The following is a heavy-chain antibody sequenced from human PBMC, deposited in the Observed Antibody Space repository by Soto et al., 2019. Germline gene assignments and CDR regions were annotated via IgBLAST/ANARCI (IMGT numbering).Heavy chain of an antibody. CDR1: GFTFSHYA. CDR3: AKDGSHNFDY. V-gene: IGHV3-30*18. D-gene: IGHD1-26*01. J-gene: IGHJ4*02. CDR2: MSYDGSNE. Sequence: QVQLVESGGGVVQPGRSLRLSCAASGFTFSHYAMHWVRQAPGKGLEWVAIMSYDGSNEYYADSVKGRFTISRDNSKNTLYRQMNSLRAEDTAVYYCAKDGSHNFDYWGQGTLVTVSS.